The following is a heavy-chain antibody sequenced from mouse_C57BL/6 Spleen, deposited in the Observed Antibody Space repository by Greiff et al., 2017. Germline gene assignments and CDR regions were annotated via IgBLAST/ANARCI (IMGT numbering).Heavy chain of an antibody. J-gene: IGHJ4*01. D-gene: IGHD1-1*01. CDR1: GFTFSDYG. V-gene: IGHV5-17*01. CDR3: ARRPYGGSGYAMDY. CDR2: ISSGSSTI. Sequence: EVKVVESGGGLVKPGGSLKLSCAASGFTFSDYGMHWVRQAPEKGLEWVAYISSGSSTIYYADPVKGRFTIARDNAKNTLFLKMTSLRSEDTAMYYCARRPYGGSGYAMDYWGQGTSVTVSS.